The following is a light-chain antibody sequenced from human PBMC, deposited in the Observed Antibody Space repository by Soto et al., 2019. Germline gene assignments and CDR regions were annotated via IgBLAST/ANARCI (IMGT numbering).Light chain of an antibody. CDR1: QSVSSNY. CDR3: QQYGSSPWT. Sequence: EIVLTQSPGTLSLSPGERATLSSRASQSVSSNYLAWYQQKTGQTPRLLIYIASSRAPGIPDRFSGSGSGTHFTLTISRVEPEDFAVYYCQQYGSSPWTFGQGTKVEIK. J-gene: IGKJ1*01. V-gene: IGKV3-20*01. CDR2: IAS.